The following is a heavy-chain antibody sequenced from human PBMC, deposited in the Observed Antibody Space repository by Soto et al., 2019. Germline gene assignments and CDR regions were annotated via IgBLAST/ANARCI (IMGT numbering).Heavy chain of an antibody. CDR3: ARRRGSMTTVTNWFDP. Sequence: PSETLSLTCTVSGGSVISGSYYWIWIRQPPGKGLEWIGYIYYSGSTNYNPSLKSRVTISVDTSKNQFSLKLSSVTAADTAVYYCARRRGSMTTVTNWFDPWGQGTLVTVS. D-gene: IGHD4-17*01. J-gene: IGHJ5*02. CDR1: GGSVISGSYY. CDR2: IYYSGST. V-gene: IGHV4-61*01.